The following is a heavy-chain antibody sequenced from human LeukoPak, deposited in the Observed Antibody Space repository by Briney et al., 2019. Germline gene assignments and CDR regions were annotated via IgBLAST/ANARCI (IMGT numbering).Heavy chain of an antibody. J-gene: IGHJ5*02. CDR3: ARAGIAARRAFDP. D-gene: IGHD6-13*01. CDR1: GGSISSYY. CDR2: IYYSGST. Sequence: SETLSLTCTVSGGSISSYYWSWIRQPPGKGLEWIGYIYYSGSTNYNPSLKSRVTISVDTSKNQFSLKLSSVTAADTAVYYCARAGIAARRAFDPWGQGTLVTVSS. V-gene: IGHV4-59*01.